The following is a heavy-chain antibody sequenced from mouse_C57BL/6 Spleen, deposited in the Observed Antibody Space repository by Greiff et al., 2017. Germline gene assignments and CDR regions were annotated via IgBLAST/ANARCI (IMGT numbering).Heavy chain of an antibody. CDR3: ATPYYGSSLGY. Sequence: IQLQQSGPELVKPGASVKLSCKASGYTFTSYDINWVKQRPGQGLAWIGWIYPRDGSTKYNEQFKGKATLTVDTSSSTAYMELHSLTSEDSAVYFCATPYYGSSLGYWGQGTTLTVSS. CDR2: IYPRDGST. D-gene: IGHD1-1*01. V-gene: IGHV1-85*01. J-gene: IGHJ2*01. CDR1: GYTFTSYD.